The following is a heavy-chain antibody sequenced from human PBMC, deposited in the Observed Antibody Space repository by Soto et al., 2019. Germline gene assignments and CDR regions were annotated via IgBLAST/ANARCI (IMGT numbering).Heavy chain of an antibody. Sequence: SETLSLTCTVSGGSISSCDYYWSWIRQPPGKGLEWIGYIYYSGSTYYNPSLKSRVTISVDTSKNQFSLKLSSVTAADTAVYYCAGTQLGGSVWITIFLGFDPWGQGTLVTVSS. CDR3: AGTQLGGSVWITIFLGFDP. D-gene: IGHD3-3*01. CDR2: IYYSGST. V-gene: IGHV4-30-4*01. CDR1: GGSISSCDYY. J-gene: IGHJ5*02.